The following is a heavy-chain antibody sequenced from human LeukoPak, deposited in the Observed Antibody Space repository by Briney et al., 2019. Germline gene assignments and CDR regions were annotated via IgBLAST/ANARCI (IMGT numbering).Heavy chain of an antibody. V-gene: IGHV3-9*03. CDR1: GFTFDDYS. D-gene: IGHD1-26*01. Sequence: GGSLRLSCAASGFTFDDYSMHWVRQAPGKGLEWVSGISWNSGSIGYADSVKGRFTISRDNAKNSLYLQMNSLRAEDMALYYCAKDKSSGSSDAFDIWGQGTMVTVSS. CDR3: AKDKSSGSSDAFDI. CDR2: ISWNSGSI. J-gene: IGHJ3*02.